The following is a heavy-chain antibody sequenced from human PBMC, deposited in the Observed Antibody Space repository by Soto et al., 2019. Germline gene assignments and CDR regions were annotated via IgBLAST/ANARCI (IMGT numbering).Heavy chain of an antibody. V-gene: IGHV3-30*03. CDR1: GFTFSSYG. J-gene: IGHJ4*02. CDR2: ISYDGSNK. CDR3: ASGGLH. D-gene: IGHD5-12*01. Sequence: ESGGGVVQPGRSLRLSCAASGFTFSSYGMHWVRQAPGKGLEWVAVISYDGSNKYYADSVKGRFTFSRDNSKNTLYLQMNSLRAEDTAVYYCASGGLHWGQGTLVTVSS.